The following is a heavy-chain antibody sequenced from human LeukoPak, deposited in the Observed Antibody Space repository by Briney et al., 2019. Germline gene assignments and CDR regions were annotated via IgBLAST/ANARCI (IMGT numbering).Heavy chain of an antibody. D-gene: IGHD3-16*02. Sequence: PSETLSLTCTVSGGSISSYYWSWIRQPPGKGLEWIGYIYYSGSTNYHPSLRSRVTISIDTSKNQFSLKLSSVTAADTAVYYCARYSGGSYRYSMPPFDYWGQGTLVTVSS. J-gene: IGHJ4*02. CDR3: ARYSGGSYRYSMPPFDY. CDR2: IYYSGST. CDR1: GGSISSYY. V-gene: IGHV4-59*01.